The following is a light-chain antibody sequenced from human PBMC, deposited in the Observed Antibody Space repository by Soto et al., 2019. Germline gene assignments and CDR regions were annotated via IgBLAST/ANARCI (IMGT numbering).Light chain of an antibody. CDR2: EVT. CDR3: NSYVGSNNYV. CDR1: SGDVGTYNL. Sequence: QSALTQPASVSGSPGQSIHISCTGTSGDVGTYNLVSWYQHRPGKAPQLMIFEVTKRPSGVSVRFTGSKSGNTASLTISGLQAEDEADYYCNSYVGSNNYVFGTGTKVTVL. V-gene: IGLV2-23*02. J-gene: IGLJ1*01.